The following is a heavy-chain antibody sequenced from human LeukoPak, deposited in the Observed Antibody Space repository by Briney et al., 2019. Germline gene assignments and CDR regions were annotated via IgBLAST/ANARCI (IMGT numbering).Heavy chain of an antibody. CDR2: IIPIFGTA. V-gene: IGHV1-69*13. CDR1: GGTFSSYA. D-gene: IGHD2-21*01. J-gene: IGHJ6*04. Sequence: SVKVSCKASGGTFSSYAISWVRQAPGQGLEWMGGIIPIFGTANYAQKFQGRVTITADESTSTAYMELSSLRSEDTAVYYCAVGGGRICGGECYLRMDVRGKGTTVTVSS. CDR3: AVGGGRICGGECYLRMDV.